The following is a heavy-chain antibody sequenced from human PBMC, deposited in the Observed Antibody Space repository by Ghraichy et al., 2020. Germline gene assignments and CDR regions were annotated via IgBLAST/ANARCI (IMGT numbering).Heavy chain of an antibody. CDR1: GGSVSSGSYY. Sequence: SETLSLTCTVSGGSVSSGSYYWSWIRQPPGKGLEWIGYIYYSGSTNYNPSLKSRVTISVDTSKNQFSLKLSSVTAADTAVYYCARRGIAAAPLNDYWGQGTLVTVSS. J-gene: IGHJ4*02. CDR3: ARRGIAAAPLNDY. D-gene: IGHD6-13*01. CDR2: IYYSGST. V-gene: IGHV4-61*01.